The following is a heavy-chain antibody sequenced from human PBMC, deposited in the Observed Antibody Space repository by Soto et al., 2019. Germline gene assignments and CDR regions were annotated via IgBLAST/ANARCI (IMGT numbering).Heavy chain of an antibody. J-gene: IGHJ4*02. CDR1: GGTFSSYA. V-gene: IGHV1-69*13. D-gene: IGHD1-26*01. CDR3: ATVLGATSQPYYFDY. CDR2: IIPIFGTA. Sequence: SVKVSCKASGGTFSSYAISWVRQAPGQGLEWMGGIIPIFGTANYAQKFQGRVTITADESTSTAYMELSSLRSEDTAVYYCATVLGATSQPYYFDYWGQGTLVTVSS.